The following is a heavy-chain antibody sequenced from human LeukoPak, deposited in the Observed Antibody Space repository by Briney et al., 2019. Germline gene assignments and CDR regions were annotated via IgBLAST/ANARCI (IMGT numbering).Heavy chain of an antibody. CDR1: GGSFSGYY. J-gene: IGHJ4*02. D-gene: IGHD6-6*01. V-gene: IGHV4-34*01. CDR2: INHSGST. Sequence: SETLSLTCAVYGGSFSGYYWSWIRQPPGKGLEWIGEINHSGSTNYNPSLKSRVTISVDTSKNQFSLKLSSVTAADTAVFYGAGDSSSSLKPFDFWGQGTLVTVSS. CDR3: AGDSSSSLKPFDF.